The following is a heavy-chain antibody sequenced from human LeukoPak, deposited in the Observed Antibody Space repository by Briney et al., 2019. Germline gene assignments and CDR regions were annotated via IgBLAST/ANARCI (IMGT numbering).Heavy chain of an antibody. CDR2: IYPRDSDT. CDR3: ARSDTYYYDSSGYYYDAFDI. Sequence: GESLKISCKGSGYSFPNYWIAWVRQMPGKGLEWMGIIYPRDSDTRYSPSFEGQVTISVDKSISTAFLQWSSLKASNSAMYYCARSDTYYYDSSGYYYDAFDIWGQGTMVTVSS. V-gene: IGHV5-51*01. CDR1: GYSFPNYW. D-gene: IGHD3-22*01. J-gene: IGHJ3*02.